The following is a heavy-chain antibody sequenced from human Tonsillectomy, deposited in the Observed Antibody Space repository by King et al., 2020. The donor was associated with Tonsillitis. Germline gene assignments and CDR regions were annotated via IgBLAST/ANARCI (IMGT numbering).Heavy chain of an antibody. J-gene: IGHJ5*02. Sequence: QLVQSGAEVKKPGASVKVSCKASGYNFISYGIGWVRQAPGQGLEWMGWISANNGSTNYAQKFQGRVTLTTVTSTNTAYMELRSLRINDTAVYYCARTWGRISTADWFDPWGQGTLVTVSS. CDR3: ARTWGRISTADWFDP. CDR1: GYNFISYG. V-gene: IGHV1-18*01. D-gene: IGHD2-2*01. CDR2: ISANNGST.